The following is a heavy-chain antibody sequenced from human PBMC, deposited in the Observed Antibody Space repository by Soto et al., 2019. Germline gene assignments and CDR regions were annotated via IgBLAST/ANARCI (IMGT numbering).Heavy chain of an antibody. D-gene: IGHD6-19*01. CDR2: IKSKTDGGTT. CDR3: TTNFYSSGWTYFDY. Sequence: GGSLRLSCAASGFTFSNAWMSWVRQAPGKGLEWVGRIKSKTDGGTTDYAAPVKGRFTISRDDSKNTLYLQMNSLKTEDTAVYDCTTNFYSSGWTYFDYWGQGTLVTVSS. V-gene: IGHV3-15*01. J-gene: IGHJ4*02. CDR1: GFTFSNAW.